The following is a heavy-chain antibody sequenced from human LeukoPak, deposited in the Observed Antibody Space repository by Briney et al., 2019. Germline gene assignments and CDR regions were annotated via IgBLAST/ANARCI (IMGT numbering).Heavy chain of an antibody. D-gene: IGHD3-9*01. CDR2: IYHSGST. J-gene: IGHJ3*02. V-gene: IGHV4-38-2*02. CDR3: ARVRLWSYYDILTVGQADAFDI. CDR1: GYSISSGYY. Sequence: SETLSLTCTVSGYSISSGYYWGWIRQPPGKGLEWIGSIYHSGSTYYNPSLKSRVTISVDTSKNQFSLKLSSVTAADTAVYYCARVRLWSYYDILTVGQADAFDIWGQGTMVTVSS.